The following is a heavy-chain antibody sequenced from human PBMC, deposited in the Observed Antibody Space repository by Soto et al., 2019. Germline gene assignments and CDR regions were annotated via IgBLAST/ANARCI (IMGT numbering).Heavy chain of an antibody. J-gene: IGHJ4*02. Sequence: PGGSLRLSCAASGFTFSSYGMHWVRQAPGKGLEWVAVISYDGSNKYYADSVKGRFTISRDNSKNTLYLQMNSLRAEDTAVYYCAKVDSEYNTSPGFDYWGQGALVTVSS. CDR2: ISYDGSNK. D-gene: IGHD6-6*01. V-gene: IGHV3-30*18. CDR3: AKVDSEYNTSPGFDY. CDR1: GFTFSSYG.